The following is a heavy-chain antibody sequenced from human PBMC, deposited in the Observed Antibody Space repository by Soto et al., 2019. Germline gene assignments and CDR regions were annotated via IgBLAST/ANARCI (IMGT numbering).Heavy chain of an antibody. CDR3: ARDNDSAQLGGNYYYILDV. V-gene: IGHV1-69*14. CDR2: IMPVFRTP. CDR1: GGTFTSSA. Sequence: QVHLEQSGAEVKKPGSSVKVSCKASGGTFTSSAISWVRQAPGQGLEWMGGIMPVFRTPDYAQKFQGRVTISADKSTSTAYMELSGLTSDDTAVYYCARDNDSAQLGGNYYYILDVWGEGPTVPVSS. D-gene: IGHD2-21*02. J-gene: IGHJ6*04.